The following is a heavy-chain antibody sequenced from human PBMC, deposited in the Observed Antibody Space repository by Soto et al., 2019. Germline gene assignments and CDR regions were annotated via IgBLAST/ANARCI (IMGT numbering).Heavy chain of an antibody. J-gene: IGHJ4*02. D-gene: IGHD3-9*01. V-gene: IGHV3-33*01. Sequence: QVQLVESGGSVVQPGRSLRLSCAVSGFTFSTYGMHWVRQAPGKGLEWVAVIWGDGSNKYHADSVKGRFTISRDNTKNILYWEMNSLSAEDTAVYYCVRVFDTYYFDYWGQGTLVNVSS. CDR2: IWGDGSNK. CDR1: GFTFSTYG. CDR3: VRVFDTYYFDY.